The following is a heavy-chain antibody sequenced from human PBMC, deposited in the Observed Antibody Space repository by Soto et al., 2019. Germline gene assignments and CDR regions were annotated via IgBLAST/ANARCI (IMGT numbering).Heavy chain of an antibody. CDR3: AKGDLLWDPFDS. D-gene: IGHD3-16*01. CDR1: GLAFSNYA. J-gene: IGHJ4*02. V-gene: IGHV3-23*01. Sequence: EAQLLESGGGLVQPGGSLRLSCAASGLAFSNYAMTWFRQAPGKGLEWVSIITASGYSTYSGGAVKGRFTTSRDNSRSTLYLQMNGLRADDTAVYYCAKGDLLWDPFDSWGQGTLVTVSS. CDR2: ITASGYST.